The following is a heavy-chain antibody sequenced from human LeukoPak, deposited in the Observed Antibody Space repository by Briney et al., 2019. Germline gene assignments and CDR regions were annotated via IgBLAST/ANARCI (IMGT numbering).Heavy chain of an antibody. CDR1: GFAFSNLA. D-gene: IGHD4-17*01. CDR2: ISGSGGGT. CDR3: VKDNYADYASGGVDWYFDL. J-gene: IGHJ2*01. Sequence: GGSLRLSCAASGFAFSNLAMGWVRQAPGKGLAWVSGISGSGGGTYYVDSVRGRFTISRDNSKNTLFLDMNNMRADDTAVYFCVKDNYADYASGGVDWYFDLWGRGTLVTVSS. V-gene: IGHV3-23*01.